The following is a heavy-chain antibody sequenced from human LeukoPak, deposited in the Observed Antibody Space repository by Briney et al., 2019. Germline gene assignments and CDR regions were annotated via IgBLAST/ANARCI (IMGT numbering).Heavy chain of an antibody. D-gene: IGHD3-10*01. CDR2: INPNSGDT. J-gene: IGHJ3*01. V-gene: IGHV1-2*02. CDR3: ARGVLLWFGISDAFDV. CDR1: GYTFTGYF. Sequence: ASVKVSCKASGYTFTGYFLHWVRRAPGQGFEWIGWINPNSGDTSYTQTFQGRVTMTRDTSISTAYMELSSLRSDDTAVYYCARGVLLWFGISDAFDVWGQGTMVTVSS.